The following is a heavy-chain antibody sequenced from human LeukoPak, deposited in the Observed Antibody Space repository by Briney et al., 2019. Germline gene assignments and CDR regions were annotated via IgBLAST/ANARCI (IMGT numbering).Heavy chain of an antibody. Sequence: GGSLRLSCAASGFTFSSYAMHWVRQAPGKGLEWVAVILYDGSNKYYADSVKGRFTISRDNSKNTLYLQMNSLRAEDTAVYYCARDPEGIAALDYWGQGTLVTVSS. V-gene: IGHV3-30-3*01. D-gene: IGHD6-6*01. CDR3: ARDPEGIAALDY. J-gene: IGHJ4*02. CDR2: ILYDGSNK. CDR1: GFTFSSYA.